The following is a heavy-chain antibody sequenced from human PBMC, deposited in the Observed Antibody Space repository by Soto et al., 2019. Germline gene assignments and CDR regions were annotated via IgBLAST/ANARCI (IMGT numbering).Heavy chain of an antibody. CDR3: AKNDDDIYGTLYCFDT. D-gene: IGHD1-1*01. J-gene: IGHJ4*02. V-gene: IGHV3-23*01. CDR1: GFTFSNYA. CDR2: ISGSGDST. Sequence: GGSLRLSWGVSGFTFSNYAMTWVRHSPGKGLEWVSTISGSGDSTHYADSVKGRFTISRDNSKNTLYLQMNSLRADDSAEYYCAKNDDDIYGTLYCFDTWGRGNRVT.